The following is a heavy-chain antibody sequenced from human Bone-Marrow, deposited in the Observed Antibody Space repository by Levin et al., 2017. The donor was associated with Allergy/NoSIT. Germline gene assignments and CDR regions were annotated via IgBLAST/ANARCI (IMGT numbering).Heavy chain of an antibody. CDR3: ARGPYYYDSSGDKGFDY. CDR1: GGTFSSYA. V-gene: IGHV1-69*13. J-gene: IGHJ4*02. D-gene: IGHD3-22*01. CDR2: IIPIFGTA. Sequence: VASVKVSCKASGGTFSSYAISWVRQAPGQGLEWMGGIIPIFGTANYAQKFQGRVTITADESTSTAYMELSSLRSEDTAVYYCARGPYYYDSSGDKGFDYWGQGTLVTVSS.